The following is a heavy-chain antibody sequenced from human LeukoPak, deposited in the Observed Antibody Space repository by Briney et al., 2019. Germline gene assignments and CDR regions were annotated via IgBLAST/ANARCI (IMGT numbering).Heavy chain of an antibody. CDR1: GYTFTSYG. V-gene: IGHV1-18*01. CDR2: ISGYNGNT. Sequence: ASVKVSCKASGYTFTSYGISWVRQAPGQGLEWMGWISGYNGNTNYAQKLQGRITLTTDTSTSTAYMELRSLRSDDTAVYYCARDLKRGYSSGRYSWGTGSSNDYWGQGTLVTVSS. CDR3: ARDLKRGYSSGRYSWGTGSSNDY. D-gene: IGHD6-19*01. J-gene: IGHJ4*02.